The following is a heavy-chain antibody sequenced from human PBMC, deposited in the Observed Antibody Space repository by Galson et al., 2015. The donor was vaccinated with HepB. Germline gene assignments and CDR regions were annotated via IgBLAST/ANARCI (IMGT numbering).Heavy chain of an antibody. V-gene: IGHV1-69*13. CDR3: ARARIAVAGFDY. D-gene: IGHD6-19*01. CDR2: IIPIFETA. CDR1: GGTFNSLA. J-gene: IGHJ4*02. Sequence: SVKVSCKASGGTFNSLAISWVRQAPGQGLEWIGGIIPIFETANYAQNFQGRVTITADESTTTAYMEVTGLTSDDTAMYYCARARIAVAGFDYWGQGTLVTVSS.